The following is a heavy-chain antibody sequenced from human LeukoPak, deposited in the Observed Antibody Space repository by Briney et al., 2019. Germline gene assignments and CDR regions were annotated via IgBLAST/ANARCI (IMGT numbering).Heavy chain of an antibody. CDR2: INPNSGGT. CDR3: ARDLRGQPVLNYGMDV. D-gene: IGHD6-13*01. CDR1: GYTFTSYG. V-gene: IGHV1-2*04. J-gene: IGHJ6*02. Sequence: ASVKVSCKASGYTFTSYGISWVRQAPGQGLEWMGWINPNSGGTNYAQKFQGWVTMTRDTSISTAYMELSRLRSDDTAVYYCARDLRGQPVLNYGMDVWGQGTTVTVSS.